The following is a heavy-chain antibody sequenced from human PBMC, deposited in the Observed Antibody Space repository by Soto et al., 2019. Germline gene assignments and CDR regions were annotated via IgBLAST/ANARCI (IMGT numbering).Heavy chain of an antibody. D-gene: IGHD2-8*01. CDR2: ISFDGINK. J-gene: IGHJ6*02. CDR3: ARKIRPDCSDGVCVHYFVYHGMDV. Sequence: GGSLRLSCAASGFSLRNYVLHWVRQAPGKGLEWVALISFDGINKYYADSVKGRFIISRDNSKNTLYLQMNSLRDEDTAVYYCARKIRPDCSDGVCVHYFVYHGMDVWGQGTTVTVSS. CDR1: GFSLRNYV. V-gene: IGHV3-30-3*01.